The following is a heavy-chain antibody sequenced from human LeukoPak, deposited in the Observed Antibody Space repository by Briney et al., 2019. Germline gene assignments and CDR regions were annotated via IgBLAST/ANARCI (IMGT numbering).Heavy chain of an antibody. Sequence: GGTLRLSCAASGFTFSSYGMSWVRQAPGKGLEWVSAISGSGGSTYYADSVKGRFTISRDNSKNTLYLQVNSLRAEDTAVYYCADAPYSSSSLRVYWGQGTLVTVSS. J-gene: IGHJ4*02. CDR2: ISGSGGST. D-gene: IGHD6-6*01. V-gene: IGHV3-23*01. CDR3: ADAPYSSSSLRVY. CDR1: GFTFSSYG.